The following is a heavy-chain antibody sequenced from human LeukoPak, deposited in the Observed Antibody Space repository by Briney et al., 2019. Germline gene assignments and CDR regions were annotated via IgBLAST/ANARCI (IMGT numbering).Heavy chain of an antibody. CDR2: IDGSGDTI. Sequence: PGESLRLSCAASGFTFSDYSMNWVRQAPGKGLEWVSYIDGSGDTIYYADSVKGRFTISRDNAKNSLDLQMNSLRDEDTAVHYCSRRFDCWGQGTLVTVSS. V-gene: IGHV3-48*02. J-gene: IGHJ4*02. CDR1: GFTFSDYS. CDR3: SRRFDC.